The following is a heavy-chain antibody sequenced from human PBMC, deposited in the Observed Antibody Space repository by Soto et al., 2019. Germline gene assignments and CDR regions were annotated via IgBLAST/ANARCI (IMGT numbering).Heavy chain of an antibody. CDR1: GVSLTSGNW. Sequence: SETLSLTCAVSGVSLTSGNWWTWVRQSPQRGLEYIGEIFHDGTANYYPSFERRVAMSVDTSRNQFSLKLTSVTAADTAVYFCARLVYDTRLNYMYFDFWGPGTLVAAPQ. CDR2: IFHDGTA. CDR3: ARLVYDTRLNYMYFDF. V-gene: IGHV4-4*02. J-gene: IGHJ4*02. D-gene: IGHD3-10*01.